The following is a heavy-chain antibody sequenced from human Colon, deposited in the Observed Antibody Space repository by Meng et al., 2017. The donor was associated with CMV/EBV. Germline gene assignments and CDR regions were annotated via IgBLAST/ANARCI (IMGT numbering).Heavy chain of an antibody. CDR3: ARGLRSSWYEYYFDY. V-gene: IGHV1-2*02. Sequence: SGSPFPTSCIMRLRQPPAQGLGGMRCVNPDTGATYSTYKFHDRVTMTRDTSISTAYMDVTRLTSDDTAVYFCARGLRSSWYEYYFDYWAQGTLVTVSS. D-gene: IGHD6-13*01. CDR2: VNPDTGAT. J-gene: IGHJ4*02. CDR1: GSPFPTSC.